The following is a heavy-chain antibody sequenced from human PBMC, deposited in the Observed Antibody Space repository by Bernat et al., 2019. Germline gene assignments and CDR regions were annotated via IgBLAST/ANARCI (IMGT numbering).Heavy chain of an antibody. CDR1: GFTFSNYG. Sequence: QVQLVESGEGVVQPGGSLRLSCAASGFTFSNYGMHWVRQAPGKGLEWVAFIQYDGGNKYYADSVKGRFTISRDNSKNTLYLQMNSLRAEDTTVYYCVKGGYSYGYHFDLWGRGTLVTVSS. V-gene: IGHV3-30*02. CDR2: IQYDGGNK. CDR3: VKGGYSYGYHFDL. J-gene: IGHJ2*01. D-gene: IGHD5-18*01.